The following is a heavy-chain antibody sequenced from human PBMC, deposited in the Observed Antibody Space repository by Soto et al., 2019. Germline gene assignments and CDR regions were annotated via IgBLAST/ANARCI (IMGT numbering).Heavy chain of an antibody. Sequence: EVQLVESGGGLVQPGGSLRLSCAASGFTVSSNYMSWVRQAPGKGLEWVSVIYSGGSTYYADSVKGRFTISRDNSKNTLYLQMNSLRAEDTAVYYCASHDYGDHLFAYWGQGTLVTVSS. J-gene: IGHJ4*02. V-gene: IGHV3-66*04. CDR2: IYSGGST. CDR3: ASHDYGDHLFAY. D-gene: IGHD4-17*01. CDR1: GFTVSSNY.